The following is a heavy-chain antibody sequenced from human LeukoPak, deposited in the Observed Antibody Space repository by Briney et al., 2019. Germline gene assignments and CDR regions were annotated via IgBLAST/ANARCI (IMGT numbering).Heavy chain of an antibody. CDR3: ARENTDDAFDI. D-gene: IGHD2-8*02. J-gene: IGHJ3*02. CDR1: GFTLCSFE. CDR2: INSGGTI. Sequence: PGVSLRLSSAASGFTLCSFERNWVPPGPGKGLEGILYINSGGTIYYADSVKGPLTISRDNAKNSLYLQMNSLRAEDTSVYDRARENTDDAFDISGEGTMVIASS. V-gene: IGHV3-48*03.